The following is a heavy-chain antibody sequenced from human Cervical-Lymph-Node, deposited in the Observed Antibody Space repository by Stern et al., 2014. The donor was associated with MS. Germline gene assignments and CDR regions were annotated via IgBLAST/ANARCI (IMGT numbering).Heavy chain of an antibody. J-gene: IGHJ2*01. Sequence: EVQLLGSGGGLVQTGGSLRLSCAASGVTFNNYAMTWVRQAPGKGLEWVSSIFGTGGGTYYADSVKGRFTISRDSSRSTLSLQLTRVTAEDTAVYYCAKGTGNYWYFDFWGRGTLVTVSS. CDR2: IFGTGGGT. CDR3: AKGTGNYWYFDF. CDR1: GVTFNNYA. V-gene: IGHV3-23*01. D-gene: IGHD1-14*01.